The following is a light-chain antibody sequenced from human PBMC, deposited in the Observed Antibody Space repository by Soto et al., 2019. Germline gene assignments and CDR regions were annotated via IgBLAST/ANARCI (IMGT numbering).Light chain of an antibody. V-gene: IGLV2-8*01. J-gene: IGLJ2*01. CDR3: SSFAGNNNLV. Sequence: QSVLTQPPSASGSPGQSVTISCTGTSSDVGGYNYVSWYQQHPGKAPKLMISXXXKXXXXXXDXXXGSKSGNTASLTVSGLXAXDXADYYCSSFAGNNNLVFGGGTKLTVL. CDR2: XXX. CDR1: SSDVGGYNY.